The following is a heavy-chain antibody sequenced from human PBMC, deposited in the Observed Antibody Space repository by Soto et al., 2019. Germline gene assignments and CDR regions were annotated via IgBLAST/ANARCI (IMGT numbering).Heavy chain of an antibody. Sequence: QAQLVQSGPEVKKPGASVKVSCKASGYTFTDNQIHWLRRAPGQRLEWMGRIDPRSGDTSFAQTSRGRVTMTRDTSTDTVYMELTRLTSDDTAMYYCARQHLRAYIRWSLDPWGQGTLVTVSS. CDR2: IDPRSGDT. D-gene: IGHD3-16*01. V-gene: IGHV1-2*06. J-gene: IGHJ5*02. CDR1: GYTFTDNQ. CDR3: ARQHLRAYIRWSLDP.